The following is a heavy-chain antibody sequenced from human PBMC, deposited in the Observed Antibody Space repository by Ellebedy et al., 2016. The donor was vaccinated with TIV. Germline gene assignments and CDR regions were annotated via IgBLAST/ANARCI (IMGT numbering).Heavy chain of an antibody. D-gene: IGHD1-1*01. V-gene: IGHV3-7*03. Sequence: PGGSLRLSCAASGFTFSSYWMGWVRQAPGKGLEWVANIKQDGSEKYYVDSVKGRFTISRDNAKNSLYLQMNSLRAEDTAVYYCARAVKNGTSYYFDYWGQGTLVTVSS. J-gene: IGHJ4*02. CDR3: ARAVKNGTSYYFDY. CDR1: GFTFSSYW. CDR2: IKQDGSEK.